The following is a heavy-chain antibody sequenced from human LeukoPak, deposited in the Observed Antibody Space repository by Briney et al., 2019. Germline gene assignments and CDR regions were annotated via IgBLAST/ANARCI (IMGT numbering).Heavy chain of an antibody. J-gene: IGHJ4*02. CDR1: GFTFSSYE. CDR3: ATGLGYCSSTSCYRLLLSY. CDR2: ISSSGSTI. D-gene: IGHD2-2*01. V-gene: IGHV3-48*03. Sequence: PGGSLRLSCAASGFTFSSYERNWVRQAPGKGLEWVSYISSSGSTIYYADSVKGRFTISRDNAKNSLYLQMNSLRAEDTAVYYCATGLGYCSSTSCYRLLLSYWGQGTVVTVSS.